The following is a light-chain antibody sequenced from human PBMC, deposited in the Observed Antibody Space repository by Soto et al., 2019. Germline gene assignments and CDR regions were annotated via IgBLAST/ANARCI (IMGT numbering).Light chain of an antibody. CDR3: QQYGNPPPYS. V-gene: IGKV3-20*01. J-gene: IGKJ2*03. Sequence: EIVLTQSPGTLSLSPGERATLSCRASQSVSRSLLAWYQQKPGLAPRLLIYGASTRATGIADRFSGSGSGTEFTLTLSRLEPEDFAVYYCQQYGNPPPYSFGQGTKVDI. CDR1: QSVSRSL. CDR2: GAS.